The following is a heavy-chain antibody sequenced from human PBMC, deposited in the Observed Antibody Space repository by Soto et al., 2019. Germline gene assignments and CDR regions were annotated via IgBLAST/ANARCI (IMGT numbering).Heavy chain of an antibody. CDR1: GFTFSSYA. D-gene: IGHD6-13*01. J-gene: IGHJ6*02. V-gene: IGHV3-64D*06. CDR3: VTMYSSSWDYYYYGMDV. Sequence: GGSLRLSCSASGFTFSSYAMHWVRQAPGKGLEYVSAISSNGGSTYYADSVKGRFTISRDNSKNTLYLQMSSLRAEDTAVHYCVTMYSSSWDYYYYGMDVWGQGTTVTVSS. CDR2: ISSNGGST.